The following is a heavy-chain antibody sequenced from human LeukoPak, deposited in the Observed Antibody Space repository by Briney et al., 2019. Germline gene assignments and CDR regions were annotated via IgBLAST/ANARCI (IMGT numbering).Heavy chain of an antibody. CDR2: ISSNSSSI. CDR1: GFIFSGYS. V-gene: IGHV3-21*01. CDR3: AREGATAGSGYYFDY. D-gene: IGHD6-13*01. J-gene: IGHJ4*02. Sequence: GGSLRLSCAASGFIFSGYSMNWVRQAPGKGLEWDSSISSNSSSIYYADSVKGRFTISRDNTKKSLYLQMNSLRAEDTAVYYCAREGATAGSGYYFDYWGQGSLVTVSS.